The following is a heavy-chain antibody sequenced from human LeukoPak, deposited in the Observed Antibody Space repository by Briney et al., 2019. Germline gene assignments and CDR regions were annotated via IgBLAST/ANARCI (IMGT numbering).Heavy chain of an antibody. CDR1: GGTFISYT. D-gene: IGHD2-2*01. V-gene: IGHV1-69*02. Sequence: SVKVSCKASGGTFISYTISWVRQAPGQGLEWMGRIIPILGIANYAQKFQGRVTITADKSTSTAYMELSSLRSEDTAVYYCARGYCSSTSCSPLRAFDIWGQGTMVTVSS. J-gene: IGHJ3*02. CDR2: IIPILGIA. CDR3: ARGYCSSTSCSPLRAFDI.